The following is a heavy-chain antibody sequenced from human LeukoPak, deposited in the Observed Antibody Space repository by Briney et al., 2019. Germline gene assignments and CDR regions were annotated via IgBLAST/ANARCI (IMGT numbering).Heavy chain of an antibody. CDR2: INTNTGNP. V-gene: IGHV7-4-1*01. J-gene: IGHJ4*02. Sequence: ASVKVSCKASGYTFSAYNISWMRQAPGQGLEWMGGINTNTGNPTYAQDFTGRFVFSLDSSVTTAYLQIDSVQADDTAVYFCARDLAVPGTARGYWGQGTLVTVSS. CDR1: GYTFSAYN. CDR3: ARDLAVPGTARGY. D-gene: IGHD6-19*01.